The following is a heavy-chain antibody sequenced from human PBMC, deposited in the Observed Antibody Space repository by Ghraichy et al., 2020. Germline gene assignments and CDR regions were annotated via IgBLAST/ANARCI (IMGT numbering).Heavy chain of an antibody. Sequence: SETLSLTCVISGDSVSSNSAAWNWIRQSPSRGLEWLGRTYHRSHWYSDYAVSVKSRISINPDTSQNQFSLQLNSVTPDDTAIYYCARLPNALSSPHYYGMDVWGKGTTVTVSS. V-gene: IGHV6-1*01. D-gene: IGHD3-16*02. J-gene: IGHJ6*04. CDR1: GDSVSSNSAA. CDR3: ARLPNALSSPHYYGMDV. CDR2: TYHRSHWYS.